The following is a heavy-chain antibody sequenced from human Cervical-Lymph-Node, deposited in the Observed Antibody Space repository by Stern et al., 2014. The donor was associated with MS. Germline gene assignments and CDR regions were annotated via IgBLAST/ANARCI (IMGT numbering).Heavy chain of an antibody. Sequence: QVQLGQSGAEVKKPGYSVKVSCKTSGGTFSNYAFNWVRQAPGQGIEWMGGIIPIFYSADYAQNFQGRVTITADESTNTTYMDLSSLKSEDTAVYYCARGSTYYDFWTAYYGHLEFWGQGTPVTVST. V-gene: IGHV1-69*01. CDR3: ARGSTYYDFWTAYYGHLEF. J-gene: IGHJ4*02. CDR2: IIPIFYSA. CDR1: GGTFSNYA. D-gene: IGHD3-3*01.